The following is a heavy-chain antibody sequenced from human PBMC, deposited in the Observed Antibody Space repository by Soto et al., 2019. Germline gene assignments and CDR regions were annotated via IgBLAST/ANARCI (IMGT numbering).Heavy chain of an antibody. CDR3: ARGGSVTLRY. V-gene: IGHV3-7*05. Sequence: EVQLVESGGGLVQPGGSLRLSCAASGFTLSSYWMSWVRQAPGKGLEWVAKIKQDGSEKYYVDSVKGRFTISRDNAKNSLYLQMISLRAEDTAVYYCARGGSVTLRYWGQGTLVTVSS. CDR1: GFTLSSYW. J-gene: IGHJ4*02. D-gene: IGHD4-17*01. CDR2: IKQDGSEK.